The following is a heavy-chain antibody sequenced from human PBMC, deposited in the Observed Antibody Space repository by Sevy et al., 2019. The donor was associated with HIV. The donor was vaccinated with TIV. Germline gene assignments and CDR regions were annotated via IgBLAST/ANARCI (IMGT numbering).Heavy chain of an antibody. D-gene: IGHD3-3*01. V-gene: IGHV3-7*03. CDR1: GFTFSSYW. J-gene: IGHJ4*02. CDR3: AKQQFTYYDFWSGSYYFDY. Sequence: GGSLRLSCAASGFTFSSYWMSWVRQAPGKGLEWVSNIKQDGSEKYYVDSVKGRFTISRDNAKNSLYLQMNSLRADDTAEYYCAKQQFTYYDFWSGSYYFDYWGQGTLVTVSS. CDR2: IKQDGSEK.